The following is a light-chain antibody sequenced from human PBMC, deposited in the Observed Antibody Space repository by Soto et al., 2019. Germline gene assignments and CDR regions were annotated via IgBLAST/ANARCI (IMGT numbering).Light chain of an antibody. CDR1: QGISRY. CDR3: QQRSDWTIT. V-gene: IGKV3-11*01. J-gene: IGKJ4*01. Sequence: EIVLTQSPATLSLSPGERATLSCRASQGISRYLVWYQKRPGQAPRLLIYDASNRATGIPARFSGSGSVSGFTLTISSLEPADFAVYYCQQRSDWTITFGGVTNVEIK. CDR2: DAS.